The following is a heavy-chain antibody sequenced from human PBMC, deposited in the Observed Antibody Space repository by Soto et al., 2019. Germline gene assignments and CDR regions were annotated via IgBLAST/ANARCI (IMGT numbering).Heavy chain of an antibody. CDR3: ARGGDDCGGDCTPHWFDP. J-gene: IGHJ5*02. D-gene: IGHD2-21*02. Sequence: PSETLSLTCTVSGGSISSGDYYWSWIRQPPGKGLGWIGYIYYSGSTYYNPSLKSRVTISVDTSKNQFSLKLSSVTAADTAVYYCARGGDDCGGDCTPHWFDPWGQGTLVTVSS. V-gene: IGHV4-30-4*01. CDR1: GGSISSGDYY. CDR2: IYYSGST.